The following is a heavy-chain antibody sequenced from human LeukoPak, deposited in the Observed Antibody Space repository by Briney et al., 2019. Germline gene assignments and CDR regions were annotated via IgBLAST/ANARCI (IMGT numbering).Heavy chain of an antibody. CDR2: IWYDGSNK. V-gene: IGHV3-33*08. CDR1: GFTFSSYA. J-gene: IGHJ4*02. Sequence: GGSLRLSCAASGFTFSSYAMHWVRQAPGKGLEWVAVIWYDGSNKYYADSVKGRFTISRDNSKNTLYLQMNSLRAEDTAVYYCARDDYYDSSGYQSFDYWGQGTLVTVSS. D-gene: IGHD3-22*01. CDR3: ARDDYYDSSGYQSFDY.